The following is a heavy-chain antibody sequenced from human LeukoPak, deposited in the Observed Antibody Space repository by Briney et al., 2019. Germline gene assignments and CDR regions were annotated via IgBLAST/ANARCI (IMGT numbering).Heavy chain of an antibody. D-gene: IGHD3-10*01. CDR2: IYYSGST. V-gene: IGHV4-39*07. CDR3: ARDSGTTGEVKFDP. Sequence: SETLSLTCTVSSGSVSSSSYYWGWIRQPPGKGLEWIGSIYYSGSTYYKPSLKSRITISVDTSKDQFSLKLTSMTAADTGVYYCARDSGTTGEVKFDPWGQGTLVTVSS. CDR1: SGSVSSSSYY. J-gene: IGHJ5*02.